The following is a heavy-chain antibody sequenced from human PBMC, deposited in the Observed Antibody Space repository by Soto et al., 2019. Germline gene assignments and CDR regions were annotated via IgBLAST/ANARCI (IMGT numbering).Heavy chain of an antibody. Sequence: QVHLVQSGAEVKKPGASVNVSCQASGSITNHHMHWVRQAPGQGLESMGIFNPSGLSTTYAQKFQGRVTITRDTSTSTVYMELSSLTSEATAVYFCAKVTHRGPIAVAGPLGSWGQGTLVIVSS. V-gene: IGHV1-46*01. CDR3: AKVTHRGPIAVAGPLGS. CDR1: GSITNHH. CDR2: FNPSGLST. D-gene: IGHD6-19*01. J-gene: IGHJ4*02.